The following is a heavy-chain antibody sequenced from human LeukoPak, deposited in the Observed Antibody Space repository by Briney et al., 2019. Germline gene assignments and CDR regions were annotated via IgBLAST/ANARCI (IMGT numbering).Heavy chain of an antibody. J-gene: IGHJ4*02. CDR2: ISWNSGSI. D-gene: IGHD6-19*01. CDR1: GFTFYDYA. CDR3: AKDNQWLVEGYFDY. Sequence: GGSLRLSCAASGFTFYDYAMHWVRHAPGKGLEWVSGISWNSGSIVYAVSVEGRFTISRDNAKNSLYLQMNSLRAEDTALYYCAKDNQWLVEGYFDYWGQGTLVTVSS. V-gene: IGHV3-9*01.